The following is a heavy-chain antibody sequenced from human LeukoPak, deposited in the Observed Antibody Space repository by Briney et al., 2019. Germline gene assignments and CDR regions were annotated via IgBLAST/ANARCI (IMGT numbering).Heavy chain of an antibody. V-gene: IGHV3-23*01. CDR1: GFSFCSYA. D-gene: IGHD6-6*01. J-gene: IGHJ4*02. CDR3: AKTPYSSSFFDY. Sequence: GGSLRLSCAASGFSFCSYAMSCVRQAPGKGLEWVSAIIGRGGSTYYADSVKGRFTISRDNSKNTLYLQMNSLRAEDTAVYYCAKTPYSSSFFDYWGQGTLVTVSS. CDR2: IIGRGGST.